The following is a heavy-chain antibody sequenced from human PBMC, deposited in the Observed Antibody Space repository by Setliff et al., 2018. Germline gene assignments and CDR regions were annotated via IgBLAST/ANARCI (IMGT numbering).Heavy chain of an antibody. CDR1: GYTLSRHY. CDR3: ARAGVAAADRKGLLEY. J-gene: IGHJ4*02. D-gene: IGHD6-13*01. CDR2: INPGGGSA. V-gene: IGHV1-46*01. Sequence: GASVKVSCKATGYTLSRHYMHWARQAPGQGLEWMGIINPGGGSASIVQKFQGRVTMTSDTSTSTVYMEFTGLTSEDTAVYYRARAGVAAADRKGLLEYWGQGTLVTVSS.